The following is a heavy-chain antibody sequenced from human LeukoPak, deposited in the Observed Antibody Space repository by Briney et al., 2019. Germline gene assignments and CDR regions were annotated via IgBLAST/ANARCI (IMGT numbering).Heavy chain of an antibody. V-gene: IGHV3-53*01. CDR2: IYSGGST. D-gene: IGHD3-10*01. Sequence: GGSLRLSCAASGFTVSSNYMSWVRQAPGKGLEWVSVIYSGGSTYYADSVRGRFTISRDNSKNTLYLQMNSLRAEDTAVYYCASGSGSYRTPYYYMDVWGTGTTVTVSS. J-gene: IGHJ6*03. CDR1: GFTVSSNY. CDR3: ASGSGSYRTPYYYMDV.